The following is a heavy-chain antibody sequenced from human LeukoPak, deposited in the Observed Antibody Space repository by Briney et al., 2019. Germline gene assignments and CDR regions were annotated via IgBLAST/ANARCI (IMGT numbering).Heavy chain of an antibody. CDR1: GGSFSGFY. Sequence: PSETLSLTCDVYGGSFSGFYWSWIRQSPGKGLEWIGDLNHSGSRDYSPSLKSRVTISVDTSKNQFSLNLTSVTAADTAVYYCARDHKTMVRGAHIDGTKKGYYYYYMDVWGKGTTVTVSS. CDR2: LNHSGSR. V-gene: IGHV4-34*01. J-gene: IGHJ6*03. CDR3: ARDHKTMVRGAHIDGTKKGYYYYYMDV. D-gene: IGHD3-10*01.